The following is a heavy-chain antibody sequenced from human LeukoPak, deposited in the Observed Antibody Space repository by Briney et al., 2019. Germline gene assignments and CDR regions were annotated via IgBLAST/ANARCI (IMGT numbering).Heavy chain of an antibody. CDR2: IYYSGST. Sequence: PSETLSLTCTVSGGSISSYYWSWIRQPPGKGLEWIGYIYYSGSTNYNPSLKSRVTISVVTSKNQFALKLTSVTGADTAVYYCTKGRGIWGQGTLVTISS. J-gene: IGHJ4*02. CDR3: TKGRGI. D-gene: IGHD3-10*01. V-gene: IGHV4-59*08. CDR1: GGSISSYY.